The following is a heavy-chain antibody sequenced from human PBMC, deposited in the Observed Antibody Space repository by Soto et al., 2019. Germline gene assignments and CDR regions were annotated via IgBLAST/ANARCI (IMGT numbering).Heavy chain of an antibody. J-gene: IGHJ6*03. V-gene: IGHV4-59*08. D-gene: IGHD3-3*01. Sequence: TSETLSLTCTVSGGSISSYYWSWIRQPPGKGLEWIGYFYYSGSTNYNPSLKSRVTISVDTSKNQFSLKLSSVTAADTAVYYCARHDDYDFWSGYPGLSYYYYYMDVWGKGTTVTVSS. CDR2: FYYSGST. CDR1: GGSISSYY. CDR3: ARHDDYDFWSGYPGLSYYYYYMDV.